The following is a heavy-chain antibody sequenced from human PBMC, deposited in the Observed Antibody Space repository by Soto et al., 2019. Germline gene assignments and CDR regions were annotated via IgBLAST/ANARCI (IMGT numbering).Heavy chain of an antibody. CDR3: ARATLGSSGWYSPAFDI. CDR1: GDSVSSNSAA. J-gene: IGHJ3*02. Sequence: SQTLSLTCAMSGDSVSSNSAAWNWIRQSPSRGLEWLGRTYYRSKWYNDYAVSVKSRITINPDTSKNQFSLQLNSVTPEDTAVYYCARATLGSSGWYSPAFDIWGQGTMVTVSS. V-gene: IGHV6-1*01. CDR2: TYYRSKWYN. D-gene: IGHD6-19*01.